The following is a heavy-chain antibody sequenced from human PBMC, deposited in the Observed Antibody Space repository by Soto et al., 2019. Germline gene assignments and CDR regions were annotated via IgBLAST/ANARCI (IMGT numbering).Heavy chain of an antibody. J-gene: IGHJ3*02. CDR1: GGSISSYY. CDR3: ARALILTGYYIHDAFDI. D-gene: IGHD3-9*01. CDR2: VHDSWGS. Sequence: SETLSLTCTVSGGSISSYYWSWIRQPPGKGLEWIGYVHDSWGSHYNPSLKSRVTISVDTSKNQFSLKLSSVTAADTAVYYCARALILTGYYIHDAFDIWGQGTMVTVSS. V-gene: IGHV4-59*01.